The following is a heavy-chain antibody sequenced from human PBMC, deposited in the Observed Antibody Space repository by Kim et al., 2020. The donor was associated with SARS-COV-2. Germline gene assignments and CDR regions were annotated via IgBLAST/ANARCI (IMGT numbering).Heavy chain of an antibody. CDR1: GFTFDDYA. CDR3: AKTLSGSYDSPHFDY. D-gene: IGHD1-26*01. CDR2: ISWNSGSI. Sequence: GGSLRLSCAASGFTFDDYAMHWVRQAPGKGLEWVSGISWNSGSIGYADSVKGRFTISRDNAKNSLYLQMNSLRAEDTALYYCAKTLSGSYDSPHFDYWGQGTLVTVSS. J-gene: IGHJ4*02. V-gene: IGHV3-9*01.